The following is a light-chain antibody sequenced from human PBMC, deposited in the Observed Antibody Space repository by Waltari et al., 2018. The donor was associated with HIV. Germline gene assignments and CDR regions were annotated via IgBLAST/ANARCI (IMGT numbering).Light chain of an antibody. V-gene: IGLV2-14*03. J-gene: IGLJ1*01. CDR3: SSYTSSSTHV. CDR2: EVN. Sequence: QSALTQPASVSASPGQSLTISCTGTSSDVGGYNYVSWYRQHPGEDPKVIIYEVNRRPSGVSNRFTASKSGNTASLAISGLQPEDEADYFCSSYTSSSTHVFGPGTKVTVL. CDR1: SSDVGGYNY.